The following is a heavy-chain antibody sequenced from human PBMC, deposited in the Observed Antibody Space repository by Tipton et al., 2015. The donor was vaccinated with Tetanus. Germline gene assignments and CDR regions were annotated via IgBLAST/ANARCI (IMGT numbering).Heavy chain of an antibody. CDR3: AREVPAAGHFDS. Sequence: LRLSCPVSGGSISSYYWSWIRQPPGKGLEWIGYIYYSGSTNYNPSLKSRVTISVDTSKNQFSLKLSSVTAADTAIYYCAREVPAAGHFDSWGQGTLVTVSS. V-gene: IGHV4-59*01. CDR1: GGSISSYY. CDR2: IYYSGST. D-gene: IGHD2-2*01. J-gene: IGHJ4*02.